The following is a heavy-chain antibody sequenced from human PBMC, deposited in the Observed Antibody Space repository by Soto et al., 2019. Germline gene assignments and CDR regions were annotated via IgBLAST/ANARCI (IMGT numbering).Heavy chain of an antibody. J-gene: IGHJ4*02. CDR3: ARLASPHNTLIVVVILFDY. V-gene: IGHV4-34*01. CDR2: INHSGST. D-gene: IGHD3-22*01. CDR1: GGTIRGYY. Sequence: SETLSLTCTVSGGTIRGYYWSWLRQPPGKGLEWIGEINHSGSTNYNPSLKSRVTISADTSKIQFSLKLSSVTAADTAVYYCARLASPHNTLIVVVILFDYWGQGIPVTVSS.